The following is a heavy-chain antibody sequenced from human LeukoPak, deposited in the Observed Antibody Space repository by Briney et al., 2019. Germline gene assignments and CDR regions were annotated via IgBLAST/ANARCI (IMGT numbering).Heavy chain of an antibody. V-gene: IGHV3-23*01. CDR2: ISGSGDTT. CDR1: GFTFSSYG. D-gene: IGHD2-15*01. CDR3: AKDRTRVVVAARFDY. J-gene: IGHJ4*02. Sequence: PGGSLRLSCAASGFTFSSYGMHWVRQAPGKGLEWVSVISGSGDTTYYADSVKGRFTISRDNSKNTLYLQMNSLRAEDTAVYYCAKDRTRVVVAARFDYWGQGTLVTVSS.